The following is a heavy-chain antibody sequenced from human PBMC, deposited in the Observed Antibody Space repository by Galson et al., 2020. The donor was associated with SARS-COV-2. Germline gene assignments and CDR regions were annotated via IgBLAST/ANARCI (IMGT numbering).Heavy chain of an antibody. CDR1: GFTFSSYA. V-gene: IGHV3-30*03. J-gene: IGHJ4*02. CDR2: ISYDGSNK. CDR3: ASGAHYYYDSSGVQFDY. Sequence: GESLKISCAASGFTFSSYAMHWVRQAPGKGLEWVAVISYDGSNKYYADSVKGRFTISRDNSKNTLYPQMNSLRAEDTAVSYCASGAHYYYDSSGVQFDYWGQGTLVTVSS. D-gene: IGHD3-22*01.